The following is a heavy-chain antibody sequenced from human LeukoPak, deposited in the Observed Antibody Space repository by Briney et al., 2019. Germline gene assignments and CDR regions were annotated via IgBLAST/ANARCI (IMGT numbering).Heavy chain of an antibody. D-gene: IGHD3-16*01. CDR3: ARQGDGGRAFDY. J-gene: IGHJ4*02. Sequence: SETLSLTCTVSSGSSSSGAYYWGWIRQPPGKGLEWIGTIYYSGSTYYNPSLKSRITISVDTSKYHFSLKLSSVTAADTAVYYCARQGDGGRAFDYWGQGTLVTVSS. V-gene: IGHV4-39*01. CDR2: IYYSGST. CDR1: SGSSSSGAYY.